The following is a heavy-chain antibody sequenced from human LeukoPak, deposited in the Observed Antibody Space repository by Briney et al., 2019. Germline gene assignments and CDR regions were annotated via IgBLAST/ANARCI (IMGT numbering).Heavy chain of an antibody. D-gene: IGHD5-12*01. CDR3: AKEYSGYDFNY. Sequence: GGSLRLSCAASGFTFSSYWMHWVGQAPGKGLVWVSRINSDGSSTSYADSVKGRFTISRDNSQNTLYLQMDSLRAEDTALYYCAKEYSGYDFNYWGQGTLVTVSS. J-gene: IGHJ4*02. CDR2: INSDGSST. V-gene: IGHV3-74*01. CDR1: GFTFSSYW.